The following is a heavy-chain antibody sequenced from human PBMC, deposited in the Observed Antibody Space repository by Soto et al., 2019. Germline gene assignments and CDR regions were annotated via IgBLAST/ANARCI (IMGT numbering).Heavy chain of an antibody. D-gene: IGHD3-3*01. Sequence: SETLSLTCSVYGGSLSDYYWSWIRQPPGKGLEWIGEINHSGSTNYNPSLKSRVTISVHTSKNQFSLKLSSVTAADTAVYYCARARKGSGSDYYYHYGMDVWGKGTTVTVSS. V-gene: IGHV4-34*01. CDR1: GGSLSDYY. J-gene: IGHJ6*04. CDR2: INHSGST. CDR3: ARARKGSGSDYYYHYGMDV.